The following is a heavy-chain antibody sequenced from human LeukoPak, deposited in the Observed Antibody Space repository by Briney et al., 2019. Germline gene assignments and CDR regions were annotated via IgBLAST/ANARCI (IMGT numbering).Heavy chain of an antibody. CDR2: INHSGST. J-gene: IGHJ5*02. CDR1: GGSFSGYY. V-gene: IGHV4-34*01. D-gene: IGHD6-13*01. Sequence: SETLSLTCAVYGGSFSGYYWSWIRQPPGKGLEWIGEINHSGSTNYNPSLKSRVTISVDTSKNQFSLKLSSVTAADTAVYYCARAGSSWTEDNWFDPWGQGTLVTVSS. CDR3: ARAGSSWTEDNWFDP.